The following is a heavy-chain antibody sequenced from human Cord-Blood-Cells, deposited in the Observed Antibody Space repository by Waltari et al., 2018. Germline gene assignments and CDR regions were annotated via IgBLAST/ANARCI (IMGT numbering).Heavy chain of an antibody. CDR1: GGSIISGDYY. CDR2: IYYSGST. V-gene: IGHV4-30-4*01. Sequence: QVQLQESGPGLVKPSQTLSLTCPVSGGSIISGDYYWSWIRHPPGKGLEWIGYIYYSGSTYYNPSLKSRVTISVDTSKNQFSLKLSSVTAADTAVYYCARGPYYDYIWGSYHLWGQGTLVTVSS. D-gene: IGHD3-16*02. CDR3: ARGPYYDYIWGSYHL. J-gene: IGHJ4*02.